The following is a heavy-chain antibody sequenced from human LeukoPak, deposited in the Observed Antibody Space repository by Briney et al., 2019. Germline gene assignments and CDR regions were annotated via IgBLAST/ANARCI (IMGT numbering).Heavy chain of an antibody. CDR2: INHIGRT. CDR3: VRGNWNYGSRS. J-gene: IGHJ4*02. V-gene: IGHV4-34*01. D-gene: IGHD1-7*01. CDR1: GGSFSGYC. Sequence: SETLSLTCADYGGSFSGYCWIWIRQPPGKGLEWIGEINHIGRTNYNPSLKSRITMSVDKSKNQFSLKLTSMTAAATAIYYCVRGNWNYGSRSWGQGTLVTVSS.